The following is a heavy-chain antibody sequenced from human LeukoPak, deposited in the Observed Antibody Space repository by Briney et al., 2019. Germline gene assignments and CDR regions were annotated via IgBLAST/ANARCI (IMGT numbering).Heavy chain of an antibody. CDR3: ARMGRYCSSTSCYPRYGMDV. D-gene: IGHD2-2*01. CDR2: IWYDGRNK. J-gene: IGHJ6*02. V-gene: IGHV3-33*01. Sequence: GRSLRLSCAASGFSFSSYGMHWVRQAPGKGLEWVAVIWYDGRNKYYADSVKGRFTISRDNSKNTLFLQMNSLRAEDTAVYYCARMGRYCSSTSCYPRYGMDVWGQETTVTVSS. CDR1: GFSFSSYG.